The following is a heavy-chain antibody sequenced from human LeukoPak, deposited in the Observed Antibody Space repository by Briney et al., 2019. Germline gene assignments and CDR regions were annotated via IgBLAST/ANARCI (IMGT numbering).Heavy chain of an antibody. CDR3: VGARQWLSFDI. CDR1: GFTFSSHW. D-gene: IGHD3-22*01. Sequence: GSLRLSCAASGFTFSSHWMSWIRQPPGKGLEWIGYIHYSGTTEYNPSLKSRVTISVDTSKNQFSLRLSSVTAADTAVYYCVGARQWLSFDIWGQGTIVTVSS. V-gene: IGHV4-59*08. J-gene: IGHJ3*02. CDR2: IHYSGTT.